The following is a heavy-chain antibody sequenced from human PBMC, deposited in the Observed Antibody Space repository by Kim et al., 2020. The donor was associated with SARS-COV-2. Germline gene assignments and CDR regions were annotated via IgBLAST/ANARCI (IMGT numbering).Heavy chain of an antibody. V-gene: IGHV3-48*02. CDR3: ARWQHGGPAEYFQH. D-gene: IGHD2-15*01. Sequence: GGSLRLSCAASGITFSNFNMNWVRQAPGKGLEWVSYISTSSTTIYYADSVKGRFTISRDNDKNSLYLQMNSLRDEVTAVYYCARWQHGGPAEYFQHWGEGTLVTVSS. J-gene: IGHJ1*01. CDR2: ISTSSTTI. CDR1: GITFSNFN.